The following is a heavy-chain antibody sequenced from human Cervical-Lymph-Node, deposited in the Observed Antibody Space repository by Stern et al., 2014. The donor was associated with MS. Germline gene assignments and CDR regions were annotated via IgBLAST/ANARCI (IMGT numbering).Heavy chain of an antibody. V-gene: IGHV4-39*01. CDR1: GGSISSSSYY. CDR3: ARWAYSSGWYNWFDP. J-gene: IGHJ5*02. Sequence: LQLQESGPGLVKPSETLSLTCTVSGGSISSSSYYWGWIRQPPGKGLEWIGSIYYSGSTYYNPYLKSRVTLSVNQCKNQVSLKMSSVTAADTAVYYCARWAYSSGWYNWFDPWGQGTLVTVSS. D-gene: IGHD3-22*01. CDR2: IYYSGST.